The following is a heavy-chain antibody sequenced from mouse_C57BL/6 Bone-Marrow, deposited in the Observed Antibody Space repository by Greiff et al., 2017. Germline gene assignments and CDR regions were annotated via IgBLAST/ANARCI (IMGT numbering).Heavy chain of an antibody. CDR2: IRNKANGYTT. J-gene: IGHJ2*01. CDR1: GFTFTDYY. CDR3: ARSASAYGNYGY. Sequence: VQLKESGGGLVQPGGSLSLSCAASGFTFTDYYMSWVRQPPGKALEWLGFIRNKANGYTTEYSASVKGRFTISRDNSQSILYLQMNALRAEDSATYYCARSASAYGNYGYWGQGTTLTVSS. V-gene: IGHV7-3*01. D-gene: IGHD2-1*01.